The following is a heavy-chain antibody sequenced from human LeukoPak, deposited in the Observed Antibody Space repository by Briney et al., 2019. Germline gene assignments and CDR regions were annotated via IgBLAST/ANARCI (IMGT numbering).Heavy chain of an antibody. CDR1: GFTFSTYS. V-gene: IGHV3-21*01. Sequence: GGSLRLSCAASGFTFSTYSMNWVRQAPGKGLEWVSSISSSSSYMYYADSLKGRFTISRDNTKNSLYLQMNSLRAEDTAVYYCARDEIGRSVIWGQGTMVTVSS. CDR2: ISSSSSYM. CDR3: ARDEIGRSVI. D-gene: IGHD2-15*01. J-gene: IGHJ3*02.